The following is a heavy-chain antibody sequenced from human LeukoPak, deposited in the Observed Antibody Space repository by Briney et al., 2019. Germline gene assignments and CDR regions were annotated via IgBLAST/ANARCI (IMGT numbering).Heavy chain of an antibody. D-gene: IGHD6-19*01. CDR3: ARSIRYSSGWRFDY. CDR1: GGSISSSSYY. Sequence: SETLSLTCTVSGGSISSSSYYWGWIRPPPGKGLEWIGSIYYSGSTYYNPSLKSRVTISVDTSKNQFSLKLSSVTAADTAVYYCARSIRYSSGWRFDYWGQGTLVTVSS. CDR2: IYYSGST. J-gene: IGHJ4*02. V-gene: IGHV4-39*01.